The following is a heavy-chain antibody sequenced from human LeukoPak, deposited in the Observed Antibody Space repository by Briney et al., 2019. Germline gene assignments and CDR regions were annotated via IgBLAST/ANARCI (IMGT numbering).Heavy chain of an antibody. V-gene: IGHV4-59*08. CDR1: GGSITGYY. CDR2: IYYSGST. Sequence: SGTLSLTCTVSGGSITGYYWSWIRQPPGKGLEWIAYIYYSGSTSYNPSLKSRVTMSVDTSKNQFSLNLSSVTAADTAVYYCATQATGTSCGVFDYWGQGPLVTVSS. J-gene: IGHJ4*02. D-gene: IGHD2-21*01. CDR3: ATQATGTSCGVFDY.